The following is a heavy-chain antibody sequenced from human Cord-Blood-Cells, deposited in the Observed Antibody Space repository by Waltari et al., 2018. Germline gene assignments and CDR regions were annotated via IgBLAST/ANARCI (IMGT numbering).Heavy chain of an antibody. Sequence: EVQLLESGGGLVQPGGSLRLSCAASGFTFSSYAMSWVRQAPGKGLEWVSAISGSGGSTYYADSLKGRFTISRDNSKNTLYLQMNSLRAEDTAVYYCAKVSPPYCTNGVCYAFDIWGQGTMVTVSS. V-gene: IGHV3-23*01. D-gene: IGHD2-8*01. CDR1: GFTFSSYA. CDR3: AKVSPPYCTNGVCYAFDI. CDR2: ISGSGGST. J-gene: IGHJ3*02.